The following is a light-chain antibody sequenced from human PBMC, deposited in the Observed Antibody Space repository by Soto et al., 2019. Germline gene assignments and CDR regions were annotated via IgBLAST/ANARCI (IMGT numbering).Light chain of an antibody. V-gene: IGKV3-20*01. Sequence: DIALPQSPGTLALSQGDRATLSFRASQRVNKPDLVWYQLKPGQAPRRLTYGASSRATGMPDRFSARGSGTDFTLTISRLEPEDFAVYYCQHSGHFRWTFGQGTKVDIK. CDR3: QHSGHFRWT. J-gene: IGKJ1*01. CDR1: QRVNKPD. CDR2: GAS.